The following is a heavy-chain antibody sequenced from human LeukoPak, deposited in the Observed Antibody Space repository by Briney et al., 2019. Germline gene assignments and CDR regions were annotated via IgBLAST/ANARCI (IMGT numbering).Heavy chain of an antibody. D-gene: IGHD2-2*01. CDR3: ARGFWDIVVVPAAARDWFDP. CDR2: ISYDGSNK. Sequence: GRSLRLSCAASGFTFSSYAMHWVRQAPGKGLEWVAVISYDGSNKYYADSVKGQFTISRDNSKNTLYLQMNSLRAEDTAVYYCARGFWDIVVVPAAARDWFDPWGQGTLVTVSS. CDR1: GFTFSSYA. V-gene: IGHV3-30-3*01. J-gene: IGHJ5*02.